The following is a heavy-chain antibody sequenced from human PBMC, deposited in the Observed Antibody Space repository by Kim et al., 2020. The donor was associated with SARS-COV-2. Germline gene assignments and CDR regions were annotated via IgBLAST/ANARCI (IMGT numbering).Heavy chain of an antibody. V-gene: IGHV1-69*04. CDR1: GGTFSSYA. CDR2: IIPILGIA. CDR3: ARTYCSGGSCYSGYYYYMDV. Sequence: SVKVSCKASGGTFSSYAISWVRQAPGQGLEWMGRIIPILGIANYAQKFQGRVTITADKSTSTAYMELSSLRSEDTAVYYCARTYCSGGSCYSGYYYYMDVCGKGTTVTVSS. D-gene: IGHD2-15*01. J-gene: IGHJ6*03.